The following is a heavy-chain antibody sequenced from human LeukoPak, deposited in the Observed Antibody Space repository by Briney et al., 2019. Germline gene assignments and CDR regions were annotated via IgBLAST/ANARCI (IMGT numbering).Heavy chain of an antibody. CDR3: ARDLGSSGFFDY. V-gene: IGHV3-33*01. CDR2: IWYDGSDK. CDR1: GFNFRSYG. Sequence: GGSLRLSCVASGFNFRSYGMHWVRQAPGKGLGWVAIIWYDGSDKYYADSVKGRFTISRDNSRNTLYLQMNSLRAEDTAVYYCARDLGSSGFFDYWGQGTLVTVSP. D-gene: IGHD6-19*01. J-gene: IGHJ4*02.